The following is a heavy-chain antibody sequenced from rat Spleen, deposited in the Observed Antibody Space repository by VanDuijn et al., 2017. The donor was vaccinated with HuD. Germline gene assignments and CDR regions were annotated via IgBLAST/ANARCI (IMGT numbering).Heavy chain of an antibody. Sequence: EVQLVESGGGLVLPERSMKLSCAASGFTFSDYYMAWVRQAPKKGLEWVASISYEGSGTYYGDSVKGRFTISRDNAKSTLYLQVDSLRAEDTATYYCASITSAAYFDYWGQGVMVTVSS. CDR2: ISYEGSGT. J-gene: IGHJ2*01. V-gene: IGHV5-22*01. CDR1: GFTFSDYY. CDR3: ASITSAAYFDY. D-gene: IGHD1-2*01.